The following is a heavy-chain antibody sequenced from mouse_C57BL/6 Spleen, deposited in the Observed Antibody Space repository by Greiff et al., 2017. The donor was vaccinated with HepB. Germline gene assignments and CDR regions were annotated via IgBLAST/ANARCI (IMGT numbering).Heavy chain of an antibody. V-gene: IGHV1-50*01. CDR1: GYTFTSYW. CDR3: ARSSYYSSSFFFDY. D-gene: IGHD1-1*01. Sequence: QVQLQQPGAELVKPGASVKLSCKASGYTFTSYWMQWVKQRPGQGLEWIGEIDPSDSYTNYNQKFKGKATLTVDTSSSTAYMQLSSLTSEDSAVYYCARSSYYSSSFFFDYWGQGTTLTVSS. CDR2: IDPSDSYT. J-gene: IGHJ2*01.